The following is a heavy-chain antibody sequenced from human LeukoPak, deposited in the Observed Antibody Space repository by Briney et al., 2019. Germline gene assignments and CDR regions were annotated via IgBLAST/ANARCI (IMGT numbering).Heavy chain of an antibody. J-gene: IGHJ4*02. Sequence: GGSLRLSCAASGFTFSSYGMHWVRQAPGKGLEWVAVISYDGSNKYYADSVKGRFTISRDNSKNALYLQMNSLRAEDTAVYYCARDYRPTMIGYFDYWGQGTLVTVSS. D-gene: IGHD3-10*02. V-gene: IGHV3-30*03. CDR2: ISYDGSNK. CDR1: GFTFSSYG. CDR3: ARDYRPTMIGYFDY.